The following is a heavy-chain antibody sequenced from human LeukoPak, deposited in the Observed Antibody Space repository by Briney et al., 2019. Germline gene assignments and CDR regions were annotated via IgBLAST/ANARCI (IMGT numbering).Heavy chain of an antibody. J-gene: IGHJ5*02. Sequence: ASVKVSCKASGYTFSNYDINWVRQATGQGLEWMGWLNPNSANTGYAQKFQGRVTMTRNISISTVYMELSSLTSAGTAVYYCARVETLRGVINWFDPWGQGTLVTVSS. CDR2: LNPNSANT. D-gene: IGHD3-10*01. V-gene: IGHV1-8*01. CDR1: GYTFSNYD. CDR3: ARVETLRGVINWFDP.